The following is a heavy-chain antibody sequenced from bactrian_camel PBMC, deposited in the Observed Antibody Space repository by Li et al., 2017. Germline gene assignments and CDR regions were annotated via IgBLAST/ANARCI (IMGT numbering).Heavy chain of an antibody. V-gene: IGHV3S67*01. CDR3: ASDRGSCGDGWRLRRGRFDY. CDR1: GNIKTYC. D-gene: IGHD2*01. J-gene: IGHJ4*01. CDR2: ITNDFVT. Sequence: DVQLVESGGGSVQAGGSLRLSCEYSGNIKTYCMGWARQGAGKEREGVGMITNDFVTTYSDAVKGRFTISKDLSTNTLYLEMNTLRPEDSAKYYCASDRGSCGDGWRLRRGRFDYYGQGTQVTVS.